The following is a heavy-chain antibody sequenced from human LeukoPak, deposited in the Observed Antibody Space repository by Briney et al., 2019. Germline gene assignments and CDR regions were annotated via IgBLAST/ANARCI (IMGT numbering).Heavy chain of an antibody. V-gene: IGHV4-39*07. Sequence: SETLSLICTVSGGSISSSSYYWGWIRQPPGKGLEWIGSIYYSGSTYYNPSLKSRVTISVDTSKNQFSLKLSSVTAADTAVYYCARARFGESHAQSHAFDIWGQGTMVTVSS. CDR3: ARARFGESHAQSHAFDI. J-gene: IGHJ3*02. CDR2: IYYSGST. D-gene: IGHD3-10*02. CDR1: GGSISSSSYY.